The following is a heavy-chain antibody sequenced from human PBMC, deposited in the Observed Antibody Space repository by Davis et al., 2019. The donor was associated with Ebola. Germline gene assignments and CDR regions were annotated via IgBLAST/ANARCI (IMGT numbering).Heavy chain of an antibody. V-gene: IGHV3-74*01. CDR1: GFTFSSYW. CDR3: ARGHSGSYYYYYYGMDV. J-gene: IGHJ6*02. CDR2: INSDGSST. Sequence: HTGGSLRLSCAVSGFTFSSYWMHWVRQAPGKGLVWVSRINSDGSSTSYADSVKGRFTISRDNAKNTLYLQMNSLRAEDTAVYYCARGHSGSYYYYYYGMDVWGQGTTVTVSS. D-gene: IGHD1-26*01.